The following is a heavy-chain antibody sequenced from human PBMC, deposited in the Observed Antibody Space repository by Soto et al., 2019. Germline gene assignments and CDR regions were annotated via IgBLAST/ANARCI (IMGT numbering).Heavy chain of an antibody. Sequence: QVQLVQSGAEVKKPGASVKVSCKASGYTFTSYYMHWVRQAPGQGVEWMGIINPSGGSTSYAQKFQGSVTITRDTSTSTVYMELSSLRSEDTAVYYCARDAKTWQEFRLGGDWGQGTLVTVSS. D-gene: IGHD3-10*01. V-gene: IGHV1-46*01. J-gene: IGHJ4*02. CDR3: ARDAKTWQEFRLGGD. CDR1: GYTFTSYY. CDR2: INPSGGST.